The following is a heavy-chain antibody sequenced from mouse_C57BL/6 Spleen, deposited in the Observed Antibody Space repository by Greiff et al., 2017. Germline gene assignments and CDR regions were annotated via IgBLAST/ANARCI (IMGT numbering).Heavy chain of an antibody. Sequence: VKLMESGPGLVAPSQSLSITCTVSGFSLTSYGVHWVRQPPGKGLEWLVVIWSDGSTTYNSALKSRLSISKDNSKSQVFLRMNSLQTDDTAMYYCARHGVYYGYSYDGGWFAYWCEGTRVSVSA. J-gene: IGHJ3*01. D-gene: IGHD1-1*01. CDR1: GFSLTSYG. V-gene: IGHV2-6-1*01. CDR2: IWSDGST. CDR3: ARHGVYYGYSYDGGWFAY.